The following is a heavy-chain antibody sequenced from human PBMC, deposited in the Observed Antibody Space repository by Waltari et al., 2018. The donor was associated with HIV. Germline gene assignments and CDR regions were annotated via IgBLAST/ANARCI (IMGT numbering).Heavy chain of an antibody. CDR2: IYYSGST. D-gene: IGHD2-15*01. Sequence: QVQLQESGPGLVKPSQTLSLTCTVSGGSISSGGYYWSWIRQHPGKGLEWIGYIYYSGSTYYNPSLKSRVTISVDTSKNQFSLKLSSVTAADTAVYYCATEARLLDDWYFDLWGRGTLVTVSS. J-gene: IGHJ2*01. CDR3: ATEARLLDDWYFDL. CDR1: GGSISSGGYY. V-gene: IGHV4-31*03.